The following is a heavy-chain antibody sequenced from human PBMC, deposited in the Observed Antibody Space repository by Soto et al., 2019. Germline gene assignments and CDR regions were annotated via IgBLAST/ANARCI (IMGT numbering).Heavy chain of an antibody. CDR2: IYYSGST. J-gene: IGHJ1*01. V-gene: IGHV4-31*03. CDR3: ARGSDVVCSGGSCYSEYFQH. D-gene: IGHD2-15*01. CDR1: GGSICSGGYY. Sequence: PAESLSLTCTVSGGSICSGGYYWSWIRQHPGKGLEWIGYIYYSGSTYYNPSLKSRVTISVDTSKNQFSLKLSSVTAADTAVYYCARGSDVVCSGGSCYSEYFQHWGQGTLVTVSS.